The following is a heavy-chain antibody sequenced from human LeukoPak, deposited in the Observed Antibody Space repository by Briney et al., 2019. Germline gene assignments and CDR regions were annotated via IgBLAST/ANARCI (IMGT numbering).Heavy chain of an antibody. D-gene: IGHD6-19*01. Sequence: SQTLSLTCAISGDSVSSNSSAWNWIRQSPSRGLEWLGRTYYRSKWYNDYAVSVKSRITINPDTSKNQFSLQLNSVTPEDTAVYYCARTGLAVAGRNWFDPWGQGTLVTVSS. CDR1: GDSVSSNSSA. CDR3: ARTGLAVAGRNWFDP. V-gene: IGHV6-1*01. CDR2: TYYRSKWYN. J-gene: IGHJ5*02.